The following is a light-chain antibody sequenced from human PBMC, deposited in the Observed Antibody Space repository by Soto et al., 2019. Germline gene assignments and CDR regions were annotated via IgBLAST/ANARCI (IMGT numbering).Light chain of an antibody. CDR3: QRYGSSGT. J-gene: IGKJ1*01. Sequence: DVVRTQTPPSLSVPPGKPASTSCKSSQSLLHITGETLLFWYLQKPGQSPQPLIYKGSTRVSGVRDRFSGSGSGTDFTLTISRLGPEDFAVYCCQRYGSSGTFGQGAKVDNK. CDR2: KGS. CDR1: QSLLHITGETL. V-gene: IGKV2-29*03.